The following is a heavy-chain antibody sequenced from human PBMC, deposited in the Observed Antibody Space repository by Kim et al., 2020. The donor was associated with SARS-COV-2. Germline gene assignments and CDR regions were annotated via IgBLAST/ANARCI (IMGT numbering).Heavy chain of an antibody. J-gene: IGHJ4*02. D-gene: IGHD2-21*01. CDR2: ISYDGSNK. CDR3: AKGTFVGVDY. V-gene: IGHV3-30*18. Sequence: GGSLRLSCAASGFTFSSYGMHWVRQAPGKGLEWVAVISYDGSNKYYADSVKGRFTISRVNSKNTLYLQMNSLRAEDTAVYYCAKGTFVGVDYWGQGTLVTVSS. CDR1: GFTFSSYG.